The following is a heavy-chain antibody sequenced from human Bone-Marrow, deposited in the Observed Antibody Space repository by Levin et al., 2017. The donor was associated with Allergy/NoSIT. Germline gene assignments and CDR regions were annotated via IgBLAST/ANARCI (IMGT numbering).Heavy chain of an antibody. D-gene: IGHD6-19*01. V-gene: IGHV4-59*01. CDR2: IYYSGST. Sequence: SETLSLTCTVSGGSISSYYWSWIRQPPGKGLEWIGYIYYSGSTNYNPSLKSRVTISVDTSKNQFSLKLSSVTAADTAVYYCAREDVVSGYSSGWSYWGQGTLVTVSS. CDR3: AREDVVSGYSSGWSY. J-gene: IGHJ4*02. CDR1: GGSISSYY.